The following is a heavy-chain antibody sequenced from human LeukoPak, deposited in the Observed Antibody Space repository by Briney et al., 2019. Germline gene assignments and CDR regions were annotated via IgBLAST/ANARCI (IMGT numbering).Heavy chain of an antibody. Sequence: PGGSLRLSCAASGFTVSSNYMSWVRQAPGKGLEWVSVIYSGGSTYYADSVKGRFTISRDNSKNTLYLQMNSLRAEDTAVYYCARGRPHYYGSSGIFDYWGQGTLVTVSS. CDR1: GFTVSSNY. CDR2: IYSGGST. V-gene: IGHV3-53*01. J-gene: IGHJ4*02. CDR3: ARGRPHYYGSSGIFDY. D-gene: IGHD3-22*01.